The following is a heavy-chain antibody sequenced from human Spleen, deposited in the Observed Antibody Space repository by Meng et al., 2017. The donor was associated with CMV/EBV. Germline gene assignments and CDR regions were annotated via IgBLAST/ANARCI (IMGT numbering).Heavy chain of an antibody. Sequence: GESLKISCAASGFTFSTFGMHWVRQAPGKGLEWVSFIQYNGNNKYYADSVKGRFTISRDNSKNTLYLHMNSLRAEDTAVYYCANYNSRGGSYLPDYYYGMDVWGQGTTVTVSS. CDR1: GFTFSTFG. CDR2: IQYNGNNK. V-gene: IGHV3-30*02. D-gene: IGHD1-26*01. J-gene: IGHJ6*02. CDR3: ANYNSRGGSYLPDYYYGMDV.